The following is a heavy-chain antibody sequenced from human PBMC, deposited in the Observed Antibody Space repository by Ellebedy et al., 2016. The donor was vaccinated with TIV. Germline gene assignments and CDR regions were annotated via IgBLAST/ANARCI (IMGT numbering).Heavy chain of an antibody. J-gene: IGHJ3*02. D-gene: IGHD1-1*01. CDR2: IPRDSDAM. CDR1: GFAFSTYS. CDR3: VRDLHWAFDI. Sequence: GESLKISCAASGFAFSTYSMNWVRQAPGKGLEWVSYIPRDSDAMSYADSVKGRFTISRDNAKNSLYLQMNSLSDADTAVYYCVRDLHWAFDIWGQGTVVTVSS. V-gene: IGHV3-48*02.